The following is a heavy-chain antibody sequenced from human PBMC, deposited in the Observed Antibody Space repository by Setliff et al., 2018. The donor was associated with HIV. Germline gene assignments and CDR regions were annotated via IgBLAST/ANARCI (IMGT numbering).Heavy chain of an antibody. V-gene: IGHV1-18*01. Sequence: ASVKVSCKASGDTFNNYAINWVRQAPGQGLEWMGWVSAYNGKTRYAQNFQDRFTMTTDTSTSTAYMELRSLTSDDTAVYFCARMGYIDSSGYPDHWGQGTLVTVSS. D-gene: IGHD3-22*01. CDR1: GDTFNNYA. CDR3: ARMGYIDSSGYPDH. J-gene: IGHJ5*02. CDR2: VSAYNGKT.